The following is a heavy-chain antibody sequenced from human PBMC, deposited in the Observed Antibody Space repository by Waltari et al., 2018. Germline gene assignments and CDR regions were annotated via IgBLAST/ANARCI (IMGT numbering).Heavy chain of an antibody. CDR2: ISWNSGSI. Sequence: EVQLVESGGGLVQPGRSLRLSCAASGFTFDDYAMHWVRQAPGKGLEWVSGISWNSGSIGYVDSVKGRFTISRDNARNSLYLQMNSLRAEDTAVYYCARLWNGPDCWGQGTLVTVSS. D-gene: IGHD1-1*01. V-gene: IGHV3-9*01. J-gene: IGHJ4*02. CDR1: GFTFDDYA. CDR3: ARLWNGPDC.